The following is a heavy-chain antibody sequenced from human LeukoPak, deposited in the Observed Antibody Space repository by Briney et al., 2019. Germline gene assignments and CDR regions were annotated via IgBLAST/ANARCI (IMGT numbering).Heavy chain of an antibody. V-gene: IGHV3-23*01. D-gene: IGHD3-10*01. CDR3: AKDLNYYGSGSGGFDY. CDR1: GFTFSSFG. CDR2: VGGSGSTT. Sequence: GGSLRLSCAASGFTFSSFGIHWVRQAPGKGLEWVSGVGGSGSTTYYADSVKGRFTVSRDNSKNTLYLQMNSLRDEDTAVYYCAKDLNYYGSGSGGFDYWGQGNLVTVSS. J-gene: IGHJ4*02.